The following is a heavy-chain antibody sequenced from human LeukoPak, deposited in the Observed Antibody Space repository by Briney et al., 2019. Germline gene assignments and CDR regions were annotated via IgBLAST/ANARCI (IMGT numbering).Heavy chain of an antibody. Sequence: GGSLRLSCAASGFTFEDYGMSWVRQAPGKGLEWVSGISWNGGSTGYADSVKGRFTISRDNAKNSLYLQMNSLRAEDTAVYYCAELGITMIGGVWGKGTTVTISS. CDR2: ISWNGGST. D-gene: IGHD3-10*02. J-gene: IGHJ6*04. V-gene: IGHV3-20*04. CDR1: GFTFEDYG. CDR3: AELGITMIGGV.